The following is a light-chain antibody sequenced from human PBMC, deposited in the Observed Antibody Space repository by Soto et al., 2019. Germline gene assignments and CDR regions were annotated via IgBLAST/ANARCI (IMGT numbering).Light chain of an antibody. CDR3: GSWDSSLSAYV. CDR2: DDN. J-gene: IGLJ1*01. Sequence: TQSASVCAAPGQKVTIACSANSSNIGGNSVSWYQQLPGTATNLLIYDDNKRPSGIPDRFYGSKSGTPATLGITGFQTGHEADYYCGSWDSSLSAYVFGTGTTVTVL. V-gene: IGLV1-51*01. CDR1: SSNIGGNS.